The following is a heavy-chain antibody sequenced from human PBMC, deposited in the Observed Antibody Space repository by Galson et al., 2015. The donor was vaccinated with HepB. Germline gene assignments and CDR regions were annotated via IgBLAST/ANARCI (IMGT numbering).Heavy chain of an antibody. J-gene: IGHJ5*02. CDR1: GYIFTNYG. CDR3: ARSLRTYNWNALNWFDT. V-gene: IGHV1-18*01. D-gene: IGHD1-1*01. Sequence: SVKVSCKASGYIFTNYGISWVRQAPGQGLEWMGWISVFNGNARYAQRFLGRVTLTTDTSTSTAYMELRSLRSEDTAIYYCARSLRTYNWNALNWFDTWAQGTLVTVSS. CDR2: ISVFNGNA.